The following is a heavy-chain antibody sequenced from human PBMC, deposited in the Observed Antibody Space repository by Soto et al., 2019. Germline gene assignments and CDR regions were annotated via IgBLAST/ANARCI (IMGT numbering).Heavy chain of an antibody. V-gene: IGHV3-30-3*01. J-gene: IGHJ6*02. CDR3: ARGDREDIEEVVGVRPGEYSMDV. Sequence: QVHLVESGGGVVQPGSSLRLSCAASEFTFRIFAMHWLRQSPGKGREWVAVISNDGGRKTDYVRGRFTVSRDNSWNTLYLQMNSLRAEDTAIYYCARGDREDIEEVVGVRPGEYSMDVWGQGTTVTVSS. CDR1: EFTFRIFA. D-gene: IGHD1-26*01. CDR2: ISNDGGRK.